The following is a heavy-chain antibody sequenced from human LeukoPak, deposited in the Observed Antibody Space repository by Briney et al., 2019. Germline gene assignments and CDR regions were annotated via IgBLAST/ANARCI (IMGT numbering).Heavy chain of an antibody. D-gene: IGHD2-2*01. CDR1: GFTFSSYA. Sequence: GRSLRLSCAASGFTFSSYAMHWVRQAPGKGLEWVAVISYDGSNKYYADSVEGRFTISRDSSKNTLYLQMNSLRAEDTALYYCARDGLRYCSSTSCYAGADYWGQGTLVTVSS. CDR2: ISYDGSNK. V-gene: IGHV3-30-3*01. CDR3: ARDGLRYCSSTSCYAGADY. J-gene: IGHJ4*02.